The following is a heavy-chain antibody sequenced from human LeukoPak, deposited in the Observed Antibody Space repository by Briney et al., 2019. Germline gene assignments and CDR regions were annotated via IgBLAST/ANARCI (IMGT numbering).Heavy chain of an antibody. CDR1: GYTFADYY. CDR2: INPNSGGT. J-gene: IGHJ4*02. Sequence: ASVKVSCKASGYTFADYYMHWVRQAPGQGLEWMGWINPNSGGTNYAQKFQGRVTMTRDTSISTAYMELSRLRSDDTAVYYCARGLSGDYASDWSRGTVVTVSS. D-gene: IGHD4-17*01. CDR3: ARGLSGDYASD. V-gene: IGHV1-2*02.